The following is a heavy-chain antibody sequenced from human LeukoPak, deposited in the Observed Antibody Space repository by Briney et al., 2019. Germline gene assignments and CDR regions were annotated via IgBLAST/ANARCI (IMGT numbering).Heavy chain of an antibody. Sequence: SQTLSLTCAISGDSVSSNSAAWNWIRQSPSRGLEWLGRTYYRSKWYNDYAVSVKSRITINPDTSKNQFSLQLNSVTPEDTAVYYCAREKSAGEAAGSLSSRSNWFDPWGQGTLVTVSS. CDR2: TYYRSKWYN. D-gene: IGHD6-13*01. CDR1: GDSVSSNSAA. CDR3: AREKSAGEAAGSLSSRSNWFDP. J-gene: IGHJ5*02. V-gene: IGHV6-1*01.